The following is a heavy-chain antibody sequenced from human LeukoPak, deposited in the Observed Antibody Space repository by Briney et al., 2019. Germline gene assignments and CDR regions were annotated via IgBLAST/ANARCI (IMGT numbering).Heavy chain of an antibody. CDR2: ISGNGGRT. CDR3: ARDDGTSSENAFDI. CDR1: GFTFSILD. D-gene: IGHD6-6*01. J-gene: IGHJ3*02. Sequence: TGGSLRLSCAASGFTFSILDMSWVRQAPGKGLEWVSAISGNGGRTYYADSVKGRFTISRDNSKNTLYLQMNSLRAEDTAVYYCARDDGTSSENAFDIWGQGTMVTVSS. V-gene: IGHV3-23*01.